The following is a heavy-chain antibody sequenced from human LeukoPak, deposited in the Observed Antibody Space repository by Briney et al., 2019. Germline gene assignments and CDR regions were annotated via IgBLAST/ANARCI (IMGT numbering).Heavy chain of an antibody. CDR1: GGSISSSTYY. Sequence: SETLSLTCTVSGGSISSSTYYWGWIRQPPGKGLEWIGSIHYSGTTHYNPSLESRVIISVDTSKNQFSLKLRSVTAADTAVYYCARQYSGSYDYWGQGTLVTVSS. V-gene: IGHV4-39*01. CDR3: ARQYSGSYDY. CDR2: IHYSGTT. J-gene: IGHJ4*02. D-gene: IGHD1-26*01.